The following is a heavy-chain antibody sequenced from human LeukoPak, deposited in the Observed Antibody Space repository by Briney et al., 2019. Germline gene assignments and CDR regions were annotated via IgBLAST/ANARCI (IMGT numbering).Heavy chain of an antibody. CDR2: IYSGGST. D-gene: IGHD6-13*01. CDR3: AKFYSSSWVEGAFDI. V-gene: IGHV3-66*01. J-gene: IGHJ3*02. Sequence: GGSLRLSCAASGFTVSSNYMSWVRQAPGKGLEWVSVIYSGGSTYYADSVKGRFTISRDNSKNTLYLQMNSLRAEDTAVYYCAKFYSSSWVEGAFDIWGQGTMVTVSS. CDR1: GFTVSSNY.